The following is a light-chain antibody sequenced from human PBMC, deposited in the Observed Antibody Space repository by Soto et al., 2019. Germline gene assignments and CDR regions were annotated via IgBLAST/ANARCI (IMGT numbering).Light chain of an antibody. V-gene: IGLV2-11*01. CDR2: DVS. CDR3: CSYAGSYTWV. J-gene: IGLJ3*02. CDR1: SSDVGGYNY. Sequence: QSALTQPRSVSGSPGQSGTISCTGTSSDVGGYNYVSWYQQHPGKAPKLMIYDVSKRPSGVPDRFSASKSGNTASLTISGLQAEDEADYYCCSYAGSYTWVFGGGTKLTVL.